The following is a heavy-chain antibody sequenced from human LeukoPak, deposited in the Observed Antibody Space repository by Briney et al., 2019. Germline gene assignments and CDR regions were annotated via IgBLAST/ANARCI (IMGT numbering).Heavy chain of an antibody. CDR2: IYYSGST. CDR3: ARGPKTRGFDY. J-gene: IGHJ4*02. CDR1: GGSISSYY. V-gene: IGHV4-59*12. D-gene: IGHD3-10*01. Sequence: TLSLTCIVSGGSISSYYWSWIRQPPGKGLEWIGYIYYSGSTNYNPSLKSRVTMSVDTSKNQFSLKLSSVTAADTAVYYCARGPKTRGFDYWGQGTLVTVSS.